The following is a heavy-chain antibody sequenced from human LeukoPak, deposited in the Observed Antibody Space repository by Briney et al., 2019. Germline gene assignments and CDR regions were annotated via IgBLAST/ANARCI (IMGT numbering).Heavy chain of an antibody. D-gene: IGHD6-6*01. V-gene: IGHV4-30-2*01. Sequence: SETLSLTCTVSGGSISSGGYYWSWIRQPPGKGLEWIGYIYHSGSTYYNPSLKSRVTISVDRSKNQFSLKLSSVTAADTAVYYCAREGESSPGRFYFDYWGQGTLVTVSS. CDR1: GGSISSGGYY. CDR2: IYHSGST. CDR3: AREGESSPGRFYFDY. J-gene: IGHJ4*02.